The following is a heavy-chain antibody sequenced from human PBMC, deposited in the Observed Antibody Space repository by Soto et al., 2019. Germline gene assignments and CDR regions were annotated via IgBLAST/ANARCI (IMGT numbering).Heavy chain of an antibody. CDR3: AASKKRNYYFFDY. V-gene: IGHV4-59*01. CDR1: GGSISSYY. D-gene: IGHD1-26*01. CDR2: IYYSGST. J-gene: IGHJ4*02. Sequence: PSETLSLTCTVSGGSISSYYWSWIRQPPGKNLEWLGYIYYSGSTFYNPSLKSRLTISVDTSKNQFSLKLSSVTTADTAIYYCAASKKRNYYFFDYWGQGTLVTVSS.